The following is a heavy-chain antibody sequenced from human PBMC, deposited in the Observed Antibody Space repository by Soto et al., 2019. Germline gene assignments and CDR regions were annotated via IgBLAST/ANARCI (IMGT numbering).Heavy chain of an antibody. CDR3: ARVGALIVTTVQAFDI. CDR2: ISYDGSNK. V-gene: IGHV3-30-3*01. Sequence: QVQLVESGGGVVQPGRSLRLSCAASGSTFSSYAMHWVRQAPGKGLEWVAVISYDGSNKYYADSVKGRFTISRDNSKNTLYLQMYSLRAEDTAVYYCARVGALIVTTVQAFDIWGQGTMVTVSS. J-gene: IGHJ3*02. CDR1: GSTFSSYA. D-gene: IGHD4-17*01.